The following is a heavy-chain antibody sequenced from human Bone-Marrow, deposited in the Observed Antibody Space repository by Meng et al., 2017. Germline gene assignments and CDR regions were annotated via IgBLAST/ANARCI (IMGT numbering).Heavy chain of an antibody. CDR2: IYHGGDT. CDR1: GGSISSIAW. Sequence: QVQLKGSGPGLGKPSVALSLTCVVSGGSISSIAWWSWVRQPPGKGLEWIGEIYHGGDTNYNPSLKSRVTIAIDKSKNQFSLKLSSVTAADTAVYYCASWIYSCGWQWGQGALVTVSS. CDR3: ASWIYSCGWQ. D-gene: IGHD6-19*01. V-gene: IGHV4/OR15-8*02. J-gene: IGHJ4*02.